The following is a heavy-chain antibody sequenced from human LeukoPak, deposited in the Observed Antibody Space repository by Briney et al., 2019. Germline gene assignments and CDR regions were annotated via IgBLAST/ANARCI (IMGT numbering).Heavy chain of an antibody. V-gene: IGHV4-4*07. Sequence: SETLSLTCTVSGGSISSYYWSWLRQPPGKGLEWIGRIYTSGSTNYNPSLKSRVTISVDTSTKHFSLKLSSVTAADTAVYYCARVRRGSSSWFFDYWGQGTLVTVSS. D-gene: IGHD6-13*01. CDR3: ARVRRGSSSWFFDY. CDR2: IYTSGST. J-gene: IGHJ4*02. CDR1: GGSISSYY.